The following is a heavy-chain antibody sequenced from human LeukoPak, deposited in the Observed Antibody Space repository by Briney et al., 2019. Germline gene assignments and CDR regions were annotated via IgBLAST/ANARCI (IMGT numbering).Heavy chain of an antibody. J-gene: IGHJ4*02. CDR1: GGSIRSYF. D-gene: IGHD1-14*01. CDR2: IYTNGST. CDR3: ARGEPVDY. V-gene: IGHV4-4*07. Sequence: SETLSLTCTVSGGSIRSYFWTWIRQPAGKGLEWIGLIYTNGSTNYNPSLKSRVTMSVDMSKNQFSLKLNSVTAADTAVYYCARGEPVDYWGQGTLVTVSS.